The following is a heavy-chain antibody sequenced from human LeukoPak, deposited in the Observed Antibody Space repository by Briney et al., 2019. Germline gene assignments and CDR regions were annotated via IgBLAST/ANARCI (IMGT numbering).Heavy chain of an antibody. CDR3: ARPSGSYYYDAFDI. CDR1: GFTFSGCW. CDR2: INSDGSST. Sequence: TGGSLRLSCAASGFTFSGCWIHWVRQAPGKGLVWVSRINSDGSSTSYADSVKGRFTISRDNAKKTLYLQMNSLRAEDTAVYYCARPSGSYYYDAFDIWGQGTMVTVSS. J-gene: IGHJ3*02. V-gene: IGHV3-74*01. D-gene: IGHD3-10*01.